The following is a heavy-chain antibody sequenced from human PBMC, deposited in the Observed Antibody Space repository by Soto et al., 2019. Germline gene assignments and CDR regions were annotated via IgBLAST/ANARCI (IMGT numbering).Heavy chain of an antibody. D-gene: IGHD5-18*01. V-gene: IGHV1-24*01. CDR1: GYTLTELS. Sequence: ASVKVSWKVSGYTLTELSMHWVRQAPGKGLEWMGGFDPVDGATNYAQKFQGRVTITADESTSTAYMELSSLRSEDTAVYYCARDPGYTAMVEGIYGMDVWGQGTTVTVSS. CDR3: ARDPGYTAMVEGIYGMDV. CDR2: FDPVDGAT. J-gene: IGHJ6*02.